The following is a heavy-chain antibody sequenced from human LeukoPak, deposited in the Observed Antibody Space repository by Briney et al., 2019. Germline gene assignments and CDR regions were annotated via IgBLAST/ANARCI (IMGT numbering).Heavy chain of an antibody. CDR3: ARLRYSSSWYLPRAFDI. V-gene: IGHV4-34*01. D-gene: IGHD6-13*01. CDR1: GGSFSGYY. Sequence: SETLSLTCAVYGGSFSGYYWSWIRQPPGKGLEWIGEINHSGSTNYNPSLKSRVTISVDTSKNQFSLELSSVTAADTAVYYCARLRYSSSWYLPRAFDIWGQGTMVTVSS. CDR2: INHSGST. J-gene: IGHJ3*02.